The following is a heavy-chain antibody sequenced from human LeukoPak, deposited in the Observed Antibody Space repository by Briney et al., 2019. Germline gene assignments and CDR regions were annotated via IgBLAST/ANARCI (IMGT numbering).Heavy chain of an antibody. CDR3: ATDVSVTLRSFDWLRSLDPKGGHGMDV. D-gene: IGHD3-9*01. CDR2: IYYSGST. V-gene: IGHV4-39*01. J-gene: IGHJ6*02. CDR1: GGSISSSSYY. Sequence: PSETLSHTCTVSGGSISSSSYYWGWLRQHPGKGLEWIGSIYYSGSTYYNPYLKSRVTISVDTSKNQFSLKLSSVTAADTAVYYCATDVSVTLRSFDWLRSLDPKGGHGMDVWGQGTTVTVSS.